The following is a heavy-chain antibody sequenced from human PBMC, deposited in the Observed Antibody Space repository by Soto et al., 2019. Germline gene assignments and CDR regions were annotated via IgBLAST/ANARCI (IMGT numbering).Heavy chain of an antibody. Sequence: QVQLQESGPGLVKPSQTLSLTCTVSGGSISSGDYYWSWIRQPPGKGMEWIGYIYYRGSTYYNPSLKSRVTLSVDTSKNQCSTKLSSVTAADTAVYYCARVGGFGATTIDSWGQGTLVTVSS. D-gene: IGHD3-10*01. CDR1: GGSISSGDYY. J-gene: IGHJ4*02. CDR2: IYYRGST. V-gene: IGHV4-30-4*01. CDR3: ARVGGFGATTIDS.